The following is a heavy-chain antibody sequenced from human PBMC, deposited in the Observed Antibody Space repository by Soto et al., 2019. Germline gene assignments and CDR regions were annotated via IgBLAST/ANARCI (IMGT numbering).Heavy chain of an antibody. CDR1: GYTFSNYD. CDR2: MNPNSGNT. D-gene: IGHD3-10*01. CDR3: ARAPRGNYGYPSYFDY. Sequence: GASVKVSCKASGYTFSNYDINWVRQATGQGLEWMGWMNPNSGNTGYAQKFQGRVTMTRDFFISTAYMELSSLRSDDTAVYYCARAPRGNYGYPSYFDYWGQGTLVTVSS. V-gene: IGHV1-8*01. J-gene: IGHJ4*02.